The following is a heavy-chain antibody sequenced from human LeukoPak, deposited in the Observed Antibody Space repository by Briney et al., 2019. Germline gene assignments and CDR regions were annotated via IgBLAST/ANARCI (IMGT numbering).Heavy chain of an antibody. CDR3: ARHSSPGSISYFDY. Sequence: GESLKISFKGAGYSFISYWIAWVRQMPGKGLEWMGIIYPGDSDTRYSPSFQGQVTISADKSLNTAYLQWSSLKASDTAIYYCARHSSPGSISYFDYWGQGTLVTVSS. D-gene: IGHD2-21*01. CDR2: IYPGDSDT. V-gene: IGHV5-51*01. J-gene: IGHJ4*02. CDR1: GYSFISYW.